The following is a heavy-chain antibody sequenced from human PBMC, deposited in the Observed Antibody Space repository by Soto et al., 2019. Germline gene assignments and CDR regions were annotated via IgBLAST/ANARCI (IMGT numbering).Heavy chain of an antibody. CDR2: IYYSGST. J-gene: IGHJ5*02. Sequence: SETLSLTCTVACGSISSGGYYCSWIRQHPGKGLEWIGYIYYSGSTYYNPSLKSRVTISVDTSRNQFSLKLSSVTAADTPVYYCARIDYSWFDPWGKGTLVTVSS. D-gene: IGHD2-15*01. CDR3: ARIDYSWFDP. CDR1: CGSISSGGYY. V-gene: IGHV4-31*03.